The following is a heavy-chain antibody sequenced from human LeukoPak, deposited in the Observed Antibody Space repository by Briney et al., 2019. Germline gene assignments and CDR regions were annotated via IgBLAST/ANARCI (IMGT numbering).Heavy chain of an antibody. CDR1: GGSVSSGSYY. D-gene: IGHD3-3*02. CDR2: IYISGST. V-gene: IGHV4-61*02. Sequence: PSETLSLTCTVSGGSVSSGSYYWSWVRQPAGKGLEWIGRIYISGSTSYNPSLKSRVTISDTSKNQFSLKLKSVTAADTAVYYCARGDRIKKAFDIWGQGTMVIVSS. CDR3: ARGDRIKKAFDI. J-gene: IGHJ3*02.